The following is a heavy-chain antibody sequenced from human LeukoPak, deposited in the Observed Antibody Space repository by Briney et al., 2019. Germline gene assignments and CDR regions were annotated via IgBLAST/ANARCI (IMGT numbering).Heavy chain of an antibody. J-gene: IGHJ4*02. Sequence: PGGSLRLSCAASGFSFSTYSMNWVRQAPGKGLEWVSYITSTSGTIYYADSVEGRFTISRDNAKKSLFLQMNGLRAEDTAVYYCASPLSGSPFYWGQGTLVTVSS. CDR1: GFSFSTYS. CDR2: ITSTSGTI. CDR3: ASPLSGSPFY. V-gene: IGHV3-48*01. D-gene: IGHD3-10*01.